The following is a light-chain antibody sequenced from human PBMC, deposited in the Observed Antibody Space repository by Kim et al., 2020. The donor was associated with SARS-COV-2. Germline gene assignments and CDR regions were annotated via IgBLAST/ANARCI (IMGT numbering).Light chain of an antibody. J-gene: IGLJ1*01. CDR1: SRRSFY. CDR3: HSRDISANHV. Sequence: VPLGHTTSITCHGVSRRSFYATWYQQRPGQAPVLVIYGQNNRPPEVPDRFSASSSGNTASLTITGAQAEDEADYYCHSRDISANHVFGTGTKVTVL. V-gene: IGLV3-19*01. CDR2: GQN.